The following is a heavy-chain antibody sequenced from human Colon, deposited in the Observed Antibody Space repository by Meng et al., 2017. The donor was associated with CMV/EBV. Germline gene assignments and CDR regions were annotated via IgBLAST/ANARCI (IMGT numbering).Heavy chain of an antibody. D-gene: IGHD2-15*01. CDR1: GLTFSDSF. Sequence: GESLKISCTASGLTFSDSFMSWVRQAPGKGLEWVANIKQDGSEKFYVDSVKGRFTISRDNARKSVYLQMDSLRAEDTAVYYCARLVVGDNDYFDYWGQGTLVTVSS. CDR3: ARLVVGDNDYFDY. CDR2: IKQDGSEK. V-gene: IGHV3-7*01. J-gene: IGHJ4*02.